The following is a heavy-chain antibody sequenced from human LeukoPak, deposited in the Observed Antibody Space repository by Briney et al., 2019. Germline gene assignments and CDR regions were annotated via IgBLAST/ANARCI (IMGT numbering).Heavy chain of an antibody. J-gene: IGHJ4*02. CDR3: ADLGYCSGGSCYSTQGY. D-gene: IGHD2-15*01. CDR1: GFTFSSYA. V-gene: IGHV3-23*01. CDR2: ICGSGGGT. Sequence: GGSLRLSCTASGFTFSSYAMSWVRQSPGKGLDWVSVICGSGGGTYYADSVKGRFTISRDNSKNTLYLQMNSLRAEDTAVYYCADLGYCSGGSCYSTQGYWGQGTLVTVSS.